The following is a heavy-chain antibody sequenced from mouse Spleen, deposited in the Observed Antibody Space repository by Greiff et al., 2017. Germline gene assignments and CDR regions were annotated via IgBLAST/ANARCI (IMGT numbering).Heavy chain of an antibody. V-gene: IGHV5-4*01. CDR3: ARDPRRYPYYFDY. J-gene: IGHJ2*01. CDR1: GFTFSSYA. Sequence: EVHLVESGGGLVKPGGSLKLSCAASGFTFSSYAMSWVRQTPEKRLEWVATISDGGSYTYYPDNVKGRFTISRDNAKNNLYLQMSHLKSEDTAMYYCARDPRRYPYYFDYWGQGTTLTVSS. CDR2: ISDGGSYT. D-gene: IGHD5-1-1*01.